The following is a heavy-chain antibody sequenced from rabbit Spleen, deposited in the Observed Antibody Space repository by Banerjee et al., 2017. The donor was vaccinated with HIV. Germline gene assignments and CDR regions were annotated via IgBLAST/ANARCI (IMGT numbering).Heavy chain of an antibody. Sequence: QEQLGESGGDLVKPGASLALTCTASGFSFNDTYYMCWVRQAPGKGLEWIACIRGGDIDTTLYATWAKGQFTISKTSSTTVTLQMTSLTAADTATYFCARRVIANNYCLDLWGPGTLVTVS. CDR3: ARRVIANNYCLDL. CDR2: IRGGDIDTT. V-gene: IGHV1S45*01. J-gene: IGHJ4*01. CDR1: GFSFNDTYY. D-gene: IGHD3-3*01.